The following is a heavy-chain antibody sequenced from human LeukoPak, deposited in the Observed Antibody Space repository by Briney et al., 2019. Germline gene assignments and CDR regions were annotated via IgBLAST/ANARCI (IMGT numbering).Heavy chain of an antibody. J-gene: IGHJ4*02. Sequence: SETLSLTCSVSGGSIGPYYWSWIRQPPGKELEWIAFIFYTGSAHYKSSLTSRVTISVDTSKNQLSLKLTSVTAADTAVYYCARHSGASPHYFDFWGQGTLVTVSS. CDR1: GGSIGPYY. CDR3: ARHSGASPHYFDF. V-gene: IGHV4-59*08. D-gene: IGHD1-26*01. CDR2: IFYTGSA.